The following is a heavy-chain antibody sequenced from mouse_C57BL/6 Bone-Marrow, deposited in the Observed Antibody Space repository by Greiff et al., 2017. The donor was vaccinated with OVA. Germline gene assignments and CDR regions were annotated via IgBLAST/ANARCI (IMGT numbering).Heavy chain of an antibody. CDR3: TGYGYDERVWFAY. Sequence: EVKVEESGGGLVQPGGSMKLSCAASGFTFSDAWMDWVRQSPEKGLEWVAEIRNKANNHATYYAESVKGRFTISRDDSKSSVYLQMNSLRAEDTGIYYCTGYGYDERVWFAYWGQGTLVTVSA. V-gene: IGHV6-6*01. J-gene: IGHJ3*01. CDR1: GFTFSDAW. D-gene: IGHD2-2*01. CDR2: IRNKANNHAT.